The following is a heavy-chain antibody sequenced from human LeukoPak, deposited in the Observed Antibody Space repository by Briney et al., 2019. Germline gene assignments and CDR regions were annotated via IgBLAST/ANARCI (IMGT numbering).Heavy chain of an antibody. CDR3: AKAAVYSRNWTPFDD. CDR2: IRYDGSNK. CDR1: GFTFSSYG. J-gene: IGHJ4*02. Sequence: GSLRLSCAASGFTFSSYGMHWVRQAPGKGLEWVAFIRYDGSNKYYADSVKGRFTISRDNSKNTLYLQMNSLRAEDTAVYYCAKAAVYSRNWTPFDDWGQGTLVTVSS. D-gene: IGHD6-13*01. V-gene: IGHV3-30*02.